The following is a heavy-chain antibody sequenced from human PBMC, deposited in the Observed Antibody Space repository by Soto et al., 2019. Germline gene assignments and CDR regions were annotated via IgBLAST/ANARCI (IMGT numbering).Heavy chain of an antibody. J-gene: IGHJ1*01. Sequence: QVQLVQSGAEVKKPGSSVKVSCKASGGTFSSYAISWVRQAPGQGLEWMGGIIPIFGTANYAQKFQGRVTITDDESTSTAYMELSSLRSEATAEYYCAQVETPARPEYFQHWGQGTLVTVSS. CDR1: GGTFSSYA. CDR2: IIPIFGTA. CDR3: AQVETPARPEYFQH. D-gene: IGHD1-1*01. V-gene: IGHV1-69*12.